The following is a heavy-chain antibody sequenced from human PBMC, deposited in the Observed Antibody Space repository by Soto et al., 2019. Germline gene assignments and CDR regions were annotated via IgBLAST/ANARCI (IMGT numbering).Heavy chain of an antibody. Sequence: SETLSLTCAVSGGSVSSGDHYWSWIRQPPGKGLEWIAYISHSGSASYNSSLKSRVTISIDMSKNQFSLRLRSVTAADTAVYYCARVCWWGTSCYDDYYYYGMDVWGQGTTVTVSS. D-gene: IGHD2-2*01. V-gene: IGHV4-61*08. J-gene: IGHJ6*02. CDR2: ISHSGSA. CDR1: GGSVSSGDHY. CDR3: ARVCWWGTSCYDDYYYYGMDV.